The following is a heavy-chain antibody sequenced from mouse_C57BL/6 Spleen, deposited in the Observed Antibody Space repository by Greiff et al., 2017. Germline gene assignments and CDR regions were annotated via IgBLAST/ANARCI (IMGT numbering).Heavy chain of an antibody. CDR2: ISYDGSN. CDR3: ARRAHYYGSSYHFDY. J-gene: IGHJ2*01. Sequence: EVKLMESGPGLVKPSQSLSLTCSVTGYSITSGYYWNWIRQFPGNKLEWMGYISYDGSNNYNPSLKNRISITRDPSKNQFFLKLNSVTTEDTATYYCARRAHYYGSSYHFDYWGQGTTLTVSS. V-gene: IGHV3-6*01. D-gene: IGHD1-1*01. CDR1: GYSITSGYY.